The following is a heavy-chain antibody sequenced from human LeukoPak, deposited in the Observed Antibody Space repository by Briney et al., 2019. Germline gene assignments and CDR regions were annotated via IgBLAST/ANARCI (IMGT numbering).Heavy chain of an antibody. J-gene: IGHJ4*02. D-gene: IGHD3-3*01. Sequence: GASVKVSCKASGGTFSSYAISWVRQAPGQGLEWMGRIIPILGIANYAQKFQGRVTITADKSTSTAYMELSSLRSEDTAVYYCARERGTYYDFWSGEMGDYWGQGTLVTVSS. CDR1: GGTFSSYA. V-gene: IGHV1-69*04. CDR3: ARERGTYYDFWSGEMGDY. CDR2: IIPILGIA.